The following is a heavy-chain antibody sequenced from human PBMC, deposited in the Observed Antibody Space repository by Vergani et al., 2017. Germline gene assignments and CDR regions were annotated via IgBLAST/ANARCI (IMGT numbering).Heavy chain of an antibody. CDR2: IYHSGST. V-gene: IGHV4-38-2*01. CDR1: GYSISSGYY. CDR3: SRHEINWNAFGY. D-gene: IGHD1-1*01. J-gene: IGHJ4*02. Sequence: QVQLQESGPGLVKPSETLSLTCAVSGYSISSGYYWGWIRQPPGKGLEWIGSIYHSGSTYYNPSLKSRVTISVDTSKNQFSLKLSSVTAADTAVYYCSRHEINWNAFGYWGQGTLVTVSS.